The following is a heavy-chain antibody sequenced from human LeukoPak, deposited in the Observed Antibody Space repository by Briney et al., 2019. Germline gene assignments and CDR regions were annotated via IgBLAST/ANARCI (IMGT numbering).Heavy chain of an antibody. J-gene: IGHJ4*02. CDR2: ISWSSGRI. V-gene: IGHV3-9*01. D-gene: IGHD3-10*01. Sequence: GGSLRLSCAASGFTLDVYAMHWVRPAPGEGLEWVSGISWSSGRIGYADSVKGRFTISRDNAKNSLYLQINSLRAEDTALYYCTGNYYGSGSYADFDYWGQGTLVTVSS. CDR3: TGNYYGSGSYADFDY. CDR1: GFTLDVYA.